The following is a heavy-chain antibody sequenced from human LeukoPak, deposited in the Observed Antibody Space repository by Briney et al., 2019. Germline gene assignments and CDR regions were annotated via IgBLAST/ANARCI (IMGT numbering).Heavy chain of an antibody. CDR3: AKPNGVYDSSGYYTGFDY. CDR2: ISGSGGST. V-gene: IGHV3-23*01. CDR1: GFTFSSYG. D-gene: IGHD3-22*01. Sequence: PGGTLRLSCAASGFTFSSYGMSWVRQAPGKGLEWVSAISGSGGSTYYADSVKGRFTISRDNSENTLYLQMNSPRAEDTAVYYCAKPNGVYDSSGYYTGFDYWGQGTLVTVSS. J-gene: IGHJ4*02.